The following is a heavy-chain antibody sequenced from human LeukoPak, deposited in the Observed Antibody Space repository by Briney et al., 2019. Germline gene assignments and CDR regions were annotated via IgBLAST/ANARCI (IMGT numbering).Heavy chain of an antibody. D-gene: IGHD2-15*01. Sequence: SETLSLTCTVSGGSISSTSYYWGWIRQPPGKGLEWIGSIYYSGNTYYYNPSLKSRVTISLDTSKDQFSLRLSSVTAAVTAVYYCARDPWEGDCSGDSCYGYWGQGTLVTVSS. CDR2: IYYSGNTY. V-gene: IGHV4-39*07. CDR1: GGSISSTSYY. J-gene: IGHJ4*02. CDR3: ARDPWEGDCSGDSCYGY.